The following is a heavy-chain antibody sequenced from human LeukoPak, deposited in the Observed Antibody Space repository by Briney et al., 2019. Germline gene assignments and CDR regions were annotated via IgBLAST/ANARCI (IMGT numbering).Heavy chain of an antibody. CDR1: GGSISSYY. Sequence: PSETLSLTCTVSGGSISSYYWSWIRQPPGKGLEWIGYIYYSGSTNYNPSLKSRVTISVDTSKNQFSLKLSSVTAADTAVYYCARHNPAMVRGVHHDYWGQGTLVTVSS. J-gene: IGHJ4*02. CDR3: ARHNPAMVRGVHHDY. D-gene: IGHD3-10*01. CDR2: IYYSGST. V-gene: IGHV4-59*08.